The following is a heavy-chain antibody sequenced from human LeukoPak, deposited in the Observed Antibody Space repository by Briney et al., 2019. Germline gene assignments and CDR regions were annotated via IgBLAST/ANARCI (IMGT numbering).Heavy chain of an antibody. CDR2: IYYSGST. V-gene: IGHV4-31*03. D-gene: IGHD3-10*01. CDR1: GGSISRGGYY. CDR3: ARVDRFTMVPGVIAV. Sequence: SQTLSLTCTVSGGSISRGGYYWSWIRQHPGKGLEWIGYIYYSGSTYYNPSLKSRVTISVDTSKNQFSLKLSSVTAADTAVYYCARVDRFTMVPGVIAVWGQGTLVTVSS. J-gene: IGHJ4*02.